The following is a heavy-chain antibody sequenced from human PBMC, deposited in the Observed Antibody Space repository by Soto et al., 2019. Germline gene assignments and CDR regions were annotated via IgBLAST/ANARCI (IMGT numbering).Heavy chain of an antibody. D-gene: IGHD3-3*01. Sequence: ASLKVSCKASGYTFTIYGISWVRQAPGQGLEWMGWISAYNGNTNYAQKLQGRVTMTTDTSTSTAYMELRSLRSDDTAVYYCARRFFITIFGVVGYYYYMDVWGKGTTVTVSS. J-gene: IGHJ6*03. CDR1: GYTFTIYG. CDR2: ISAYNGNT. V-gene: IGHV1-18*01. CDR3: ARRFFITIFGVVGYYYYMDV.